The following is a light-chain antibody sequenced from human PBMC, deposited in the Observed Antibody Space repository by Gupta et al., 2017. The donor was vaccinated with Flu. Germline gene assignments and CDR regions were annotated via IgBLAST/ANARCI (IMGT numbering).Light chain of an antibody. J-gene: IGKJ4*01. CDR2: DAS. CDR1: QSVSSN. V-gene: IGKV3-15*01. Sequence: EIVMTQSPATLSVSPGERATLSCRASQSVSSNLAWYQQKPGQAPRLLIYDASTRATGIQARFSGSGYGTEFTLTISSRQSEDFAAYYCQQDNNWTPLTFGGGTKVEIK. CDR3: QQDNNWTPLT.